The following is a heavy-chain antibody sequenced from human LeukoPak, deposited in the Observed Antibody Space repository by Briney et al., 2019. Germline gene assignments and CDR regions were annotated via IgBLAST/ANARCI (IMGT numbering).Heavy chain of an antibody. V-gene: IGHV4-59*08. D-gene: IGHD3-10*01. CDR3: ARGRSALIRGVIGFDY. J-gene: IGHJ4*02. CDR1: GGSISSYY. Sequence: SETLSLTCTVSGGSISSYYWSWIRQPPGKGLEWIGYIYYSGSTNYNPSLKSRVTISVDTSKNQFSLKLSSVTAADTAVYYCARGRSALIRGVIGFDYWGQGTLVTVSS. CDR2: IYYSGST.